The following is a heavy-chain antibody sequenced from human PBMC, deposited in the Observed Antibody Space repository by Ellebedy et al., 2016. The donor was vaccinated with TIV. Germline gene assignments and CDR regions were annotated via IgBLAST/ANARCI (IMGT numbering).Heavy chain of an antibody. Sequence: MPSETLSPTCSVSGGSVSSTRYYWAWIRQPPGKGLEYIGSVNYSGSPYYNPSFKSRVTLSADTSKNQFSLNLRTVTAADTAVYYCARTDPWQPIDDWGQGILVSVSS. CDR1: GGSVSSTRYY. J-gene: IGHJ4*02. CDR3: ARTDPWQPIDD. CDR2: VNYSGSP. D-gene: IGHD2-21*02. V-gene: IGHV4-39*01.